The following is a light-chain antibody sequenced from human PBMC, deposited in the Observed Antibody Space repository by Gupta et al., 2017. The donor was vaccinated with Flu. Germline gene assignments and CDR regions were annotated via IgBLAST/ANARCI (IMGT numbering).Light chain of an antibody. CDR2: EVI. CDR3: SSYTSSNSLE. V-gene: IGLV2-14*01. CDR1: SSDVGGYNY. J-gene: IGLJ3*02. Sequence: QSALTQPASVSGSPGQAITISCPGTSSDVGGYNYVSWYQHHPGKAPKLMIYEVINRPSGVSNRFSGSKSDNTASLTISGLQAEDEADYYCSSYTSSNSLEFGGGTKLTVL.